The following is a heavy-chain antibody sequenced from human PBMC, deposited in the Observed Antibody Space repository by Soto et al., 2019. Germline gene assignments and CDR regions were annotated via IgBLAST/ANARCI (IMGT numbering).Heavy chain of an antibody. J-gene: IGHJ4*02. D-gene: IGHD5-12*01. CDR2: ISYDGSNK. CDR3: AKHYDPGLGDY. Sequence: HVQLVESGGGVVQPGRSLRLSCAASGFTFSSYGMHWVRQAPGKGLEWVAVISYDGSNKYYADSVKGRFTISRDNSKNTLYLQMNSLRAEDTAVYYCAKHYDPGLGDYWGQGTLVTVSS. CDR1: GFTFSSYG. V-gene: IGHV3-30*18.